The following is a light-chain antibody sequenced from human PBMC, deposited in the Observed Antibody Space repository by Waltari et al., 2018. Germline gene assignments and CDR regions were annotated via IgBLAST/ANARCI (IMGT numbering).Light chain of an antibody. V-gene: IGLV1-44*01. J-gene: IGLJ3*02. CDR1: SSNIGSNT. Sequence: QSVLTQPPSVSGTPGQRVTISCSGSSSNIGSNTVTWYQQVPGTAPKLLIYSNSQRPSGGPVRFAGSKSGTSASLAISGLQSEDEAVYYCAAWDDIVRGVFGGGTKVTVL. CDR2: SNS. CDR3: AAWDDIVRGV.